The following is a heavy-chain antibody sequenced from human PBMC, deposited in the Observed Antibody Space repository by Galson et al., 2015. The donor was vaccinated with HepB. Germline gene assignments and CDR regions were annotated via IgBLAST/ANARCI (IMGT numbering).Heavy chain of an antibody. CDR1: GGTFSSYA. Sequence: SVKVSCKASGGTFSSYAISWVRQAPGQGLEWMGGIIPIFGIANYAQKFQGRVTITADEYTSTAYMELSSLRSEDTAVYYCARQQITRDSFSGAFDIWGQGTMVTVSS. CDR2: IIPIFGIA. V-gene: IGHV1-69*13. CDR3: ARQQITRDSFSGAFDI. D-gene: IGHD7-27*01. J-gene: IGHJ3*02.